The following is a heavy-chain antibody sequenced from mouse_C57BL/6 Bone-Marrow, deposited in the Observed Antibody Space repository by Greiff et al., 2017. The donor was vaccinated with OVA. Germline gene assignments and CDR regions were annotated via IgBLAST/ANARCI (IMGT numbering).Heavy chain of an antibody. D-gene: IGHD4-1*01. CDR2: ISDGGSYT. V-gene: IGHV5-4*03. J-gene: IGHJ2*01. Sequence: EVMLVESGGGLVKPGGSLKLSCAASGFTFSSYAMSWVRQTPEKRLEWVATISDGGSYTYYPDNVKGRFTISRDNAKNNLYLQMSHLKSEDTAMYYCARGGTGVDYWGQGTTLTVSS. CDR1: GFTFSSYA. CDR3: ARGGTGVDY.